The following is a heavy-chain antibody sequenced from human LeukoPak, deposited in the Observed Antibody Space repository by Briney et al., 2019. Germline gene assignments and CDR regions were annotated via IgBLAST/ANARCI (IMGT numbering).Heavy chain of an antibody. CDR1: GYTLTELS. Sequence: ASVNVSCKVSGYTLTELSMHWVRQAPGKGLEWMGGVDPEDGETIYAQKFQGRVTMTEDTSTDTAYMELSSLRSEDTAVYYCATPPSGSYSSGIHDAFDIWGQGTMVTVSS. CDR3: ATPPSGSYSSGIHDAFDI. CDR2: VDPEDGET. V-gene: IGHV1-24*01. D-gene: IGHD1-26*01. J-gene: IGHJ3*02.